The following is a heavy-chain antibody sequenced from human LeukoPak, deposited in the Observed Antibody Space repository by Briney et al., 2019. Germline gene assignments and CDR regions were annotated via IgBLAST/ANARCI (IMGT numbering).Heavy chain of an antibody. CDR3: AKNLIAARRPYYYYVMDV. CDR2: IIIETASETT. J-gene: IGHJ6*02. V-gene: IGHV3-15*01. D-gene: IGHD6-6*01. Sequence: NPGGFLRLSCAASGFTFSHAYMSWVRQAPGKGLEWVGRIIIETASETTDYAAPVKGRLTISRDDSKNTLYLQMNSLRAEDTAVYYCAKNLIAARRPYYYYVMDVWGQGTTVTVS. CDR1: GFTFSHAY.